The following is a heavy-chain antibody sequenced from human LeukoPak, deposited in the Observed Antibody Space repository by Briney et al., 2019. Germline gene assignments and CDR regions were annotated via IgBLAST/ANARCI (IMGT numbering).Heavy chain of an antibody. V-gene: IGHV3-23*01. Sequence: GGSLRLSCAASRFTFSRYAMAWARQAPGKGLEWVSAISQTGASTYYADSVKGRFTISRDNSKNTLSLEMNSLRVEDTVVYYCVKVMSLYGSGNYYGFDPWGQGTLVTVSS. CDR1: RFTFSRYA. J-gene: IGHJ5*02. D-gene: IGHD3-10*01. CDR3: VKVMSLYGSGNYYGFDP. CDR2: ISQTGAST.